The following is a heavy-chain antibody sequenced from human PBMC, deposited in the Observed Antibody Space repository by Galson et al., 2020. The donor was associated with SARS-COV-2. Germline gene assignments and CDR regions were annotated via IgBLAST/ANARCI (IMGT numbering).Heavy chain of an antibody. D-gene: IGHD3-10*01. Sequence: GGSLRLSCAASGFTFSSYGMHWVRQAPGKGLEWVAVISYDGSNKYYADSVKGRFTISRDNSKNTLYLQMNSLRAEDTAVYYCANSLLWFGGHYYYGMDVWGQGTTVTVSS. V-gene: IGHV3-30*18. J-gene: IGHJ6*02. CDR2: ISYDGSNK. CDR3: ANSLLWFGGHYYYGMDV. CDR1: GFTFSSYG.